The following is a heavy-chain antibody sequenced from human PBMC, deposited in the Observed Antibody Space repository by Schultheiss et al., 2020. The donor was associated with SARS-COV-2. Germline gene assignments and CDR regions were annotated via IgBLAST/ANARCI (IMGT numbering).Heavy chain of an antibody. CDR3: AKASDYDFWSGYLGSY. D-gene: IGHD3-3*01. CDR1: GFTFSSYW. V-gene: IGHV3-7*03. J-gene: IGHJ4*02. Sequence: GGSLRLSCAASGFTFSSYWMSWVRQAPGKGLEWVANINQDGRENYYVDSVKGRFTISRDNSKNTLYLQMNSLRAEDTALYYCAKASDYDFWSGYLGSYWGQGTLVTVSS. CDR2: INQDGREN.